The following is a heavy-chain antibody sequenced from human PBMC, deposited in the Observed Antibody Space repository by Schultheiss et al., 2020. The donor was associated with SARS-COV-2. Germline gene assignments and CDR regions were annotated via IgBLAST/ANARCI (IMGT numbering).Heavy chain of an antibody. D-gene: IGHD2-15*01. CDR3: AKRLLSSVPCY. CDR1: GYSFTSYW. J-gene: IGHJ4*02. V-gene: IGHV5-51*01. CDR2: ISPGDSDV. Sequence: GESLKISCKASGYSFTSYWIGWVRQMPGKGLEWMGIISPGDSDVVNNPSLQGRVTISADKSTRTAYLQWSSLKTSDTAIYYCAKRLLSSVPCYWGQGTLVTVSS.